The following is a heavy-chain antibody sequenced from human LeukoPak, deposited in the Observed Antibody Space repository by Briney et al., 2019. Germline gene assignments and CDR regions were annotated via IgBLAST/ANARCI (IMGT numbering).Heavy chain of an antibody. D-gene: IGHD3-10*01. V-gene: IGHV1-24*01. CDR3: ATAAGPYGSGSYFDY. J-gene: IGHJ4*02. CDR2: FDPEDGEA. Sequence: ASVKVSCKVSGYTLTELSMHWVRQAPGKGLEWMGGFDPEDGEAIYAQKFQGRVTMTEDTSTDTAYMELSSLRSEDTAVYYCATAAGPYGSGSYFDYWGQGTLVTVSS. CDR1: GYTLTELS.